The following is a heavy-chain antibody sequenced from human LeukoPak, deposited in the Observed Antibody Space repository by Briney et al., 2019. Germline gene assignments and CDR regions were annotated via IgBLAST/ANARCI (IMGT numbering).Heavy chain of an antibody. D-gene: IGHD6-13*01. CDR2: IYYSGST. CDR3: ARGRQGRAAAGTGYNWFDP. V-gene: IGHV4-59*01. Sequence: SETLSLTCTVSGGSISSYYWSWIRQPPGKGLEWIGYIYYSGSTNYNPSLKSRVTTSVDTSKNQFSLKLSSVTAADTAVYYCARGRQGRAAAGTGYNWFDPWGQGTLVTVSS. CDR1: GGSISSYY. J-gene: IGHJ5*02.